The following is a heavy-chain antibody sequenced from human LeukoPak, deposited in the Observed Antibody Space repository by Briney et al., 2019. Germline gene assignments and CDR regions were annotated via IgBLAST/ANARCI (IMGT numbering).Heavy chain of an antibody. D-gene: IGHD6-6*01. CDR2: ISAYNGNT. Sequence: ASVKVSCKASGGTFSSYAISWVRQAPGQGLEWMGWISAYNGNTNYAQKLQGRVTMTTDTSTSTAYMELRSLRSDDTAVYYCARDFGSSRWFDPWGQGTLVTVSS. CDR3: ARDFGSSRWFDP. CDR1: GGTFSSYA. J-gene: IGHJ5*02. V-gene: IGHV1-18*01.